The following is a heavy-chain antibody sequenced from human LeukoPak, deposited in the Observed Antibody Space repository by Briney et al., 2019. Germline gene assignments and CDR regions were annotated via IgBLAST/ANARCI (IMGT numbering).Heavy chain of an antibody. CDR1: GFTFGDYA. CDR2: IRSKAYGGTT. V-gene: IGHV3-49*04. CDR3: TRLIGEVVTAIAYYYYYGMDV. J-gene: IGHJ6*02. D-gene: IGHD2-21*02. Sequence: GGSPRLSCTASGFTFGDYAMSWVRQAPGKGLEWVGFIRSKAYGGTTEYAASVKGRFTISRDDSKSIAYLQMNSLKTEDTAVYYCTRLIGEVVTAIAYYYYYGMDVWGQGTTVTVSS.